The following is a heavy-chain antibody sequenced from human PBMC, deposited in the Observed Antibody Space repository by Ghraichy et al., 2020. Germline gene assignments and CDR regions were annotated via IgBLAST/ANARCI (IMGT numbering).Heavy chain of an antibody. D-gene: IGHD6-19*01. Sequence: SLRLSCAASGFVFTTFAIHWVRQAPGTGLEWVAVVSYDGSIKFYADSVKGRFTISRDNSKNTLYLQVSSLRVEDTALYFCARGFGGYYSSGPDALDIWGQGTMVIVSS. J-gene: IGHJ3*02. CDR2: VSYDGSIK. CDR3: ARGFGGYYSSGPDALDI. V-gene: IGHV3-30*04. CDR1: GFVFTTFA.